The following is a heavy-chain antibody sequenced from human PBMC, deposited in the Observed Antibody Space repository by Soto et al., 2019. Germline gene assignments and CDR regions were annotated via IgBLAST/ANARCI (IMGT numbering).Heavy chain of an antibody. CDR2: MNPNSGNT. D-gene: IGHD6-19*01. Sequence: GASVKVSCKASGYTFTCYYMHWVRQATGQGLEWMGWMNPNSGNTGYAQKFQGRVTMTRDMSTSTAYMELSSLRSEDTAVYYCAADFSSGWSDWGQGTLVTVSS. CDR3: AADFSSGWSD. V-gene: IGHV1-8*02. CDR1: GYTFTCYY. J-gene: IGHJ4*02.